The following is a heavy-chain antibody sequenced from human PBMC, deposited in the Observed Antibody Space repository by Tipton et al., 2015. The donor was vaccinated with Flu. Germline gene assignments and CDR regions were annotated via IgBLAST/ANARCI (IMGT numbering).Heavy chain of an antibody. CDR1: GGSISSYY. D-gene: IGHD6-13*01. J-gene: IGHJ4*02. CDR2: LYASGTT. Sequence: TLSLTCTVFGGSISSYYWSWIRQPAGKGLEWIGRLYASGTTKYNTSLKSRVTISVDTSKTQLSLKLSSVTAADTAVYYCARDVAAVPAAIRDWGQGTLVTVSS. V-gene: IGHV4-4*07. CDR3: ARDVAAVPAAIRD.